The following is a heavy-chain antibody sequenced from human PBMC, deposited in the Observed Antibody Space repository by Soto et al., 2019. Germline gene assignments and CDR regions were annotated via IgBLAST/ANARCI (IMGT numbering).Heavy chain of an antibody. D-gene: IGHD2-21*02. Sequence: PGGSLRLSCAASGFTFSSYGMHWVRQAPGKGLEWVAVISYDGSNKYYADSVKGRFTISRDNSKNTLYLQMNSLRAEDTAVYYCAKEEIGDFSYHYGMHVCGQGTTVTVSS. J-gene: IGHJ6*02. CDR3: AKEEIGDFSYHYGMHV. CDR2: ISYDGSNK. V-gene: IGHV3-30*18. CDR1: GFTFSSYG.